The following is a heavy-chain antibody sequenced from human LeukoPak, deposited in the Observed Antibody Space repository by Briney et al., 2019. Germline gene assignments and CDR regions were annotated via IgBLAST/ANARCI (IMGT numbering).Heavy chain of an antibody. D-gene: IGHD4-23*01. Sequence: GRSLRLSCAASGFTFSTYDMHWVRQAPGKGLEWVAIISYDGSDKYYADSVKGRFTISRDNSKNTLYLQMNSLRAEDTAVYYCARHDYGGNSGDYWGQGTLVTVSS. J-gene: IGHJ4*02. CDR1: GFTFSTYD. V-gene: IGHV3-30*03. CDR3: ARHDYGGNSGDY. CDR2: ISYDGSDK.